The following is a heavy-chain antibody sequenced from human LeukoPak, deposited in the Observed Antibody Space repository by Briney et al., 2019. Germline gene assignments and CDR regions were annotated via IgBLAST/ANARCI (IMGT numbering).Heavy chain of an antibody. CDR3: ARPYYDSSAPPYDY. CDR2: ISAYNGIT. CDR1: GYTFTSYG. J-gene: IGHJ4*02. D-gene: IGHD3-22*01. Sequence: GASVKVSCKASGYTFTSYGISWVRQAPGQGLEWMGWISAYNGITNYAQKLQGRVTTTTDTSTSTAYMELRSLRSDDTAVYYCARPYYDSSAPPYDYWGQGTLVTVSS. V-gene: IGHV1-18*01.